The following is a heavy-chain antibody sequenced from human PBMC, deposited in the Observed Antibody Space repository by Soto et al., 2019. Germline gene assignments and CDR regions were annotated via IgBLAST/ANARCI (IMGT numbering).Heavy chain of an antibody. J-gene: IGHJ4*02. CDR3: ARDQARAWSFQLDF. CDR1: GFIFNNYW. Sequence: GGSLRLSCAASGFIFNNYWMYWVRQAPGKGLVWVSRIYTDGSSTSYADSVKGRFTISRDNANNMLYLHMESLRAEDTGIYFCARDQARAWSFQLDFRGRGTLVTV. D-gene: IGHD6-6*01. CDR2: IYTDGSST. V-gene: IGHV3-74*01.